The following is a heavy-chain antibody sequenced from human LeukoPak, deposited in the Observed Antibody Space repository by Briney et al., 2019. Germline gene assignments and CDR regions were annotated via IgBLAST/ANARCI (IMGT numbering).Heavy chain of an antibody. Sequence: PSETLSLTCTVSGYSISSGYYWGWIRQSPEKGLEWIGSIYHSGATYYNPSLKSRVTISVDTSKNQFSLKLNSVTAADTAVYYCVKSNGYGLVDIWGQGTMVTVS. V-gene: IGHV4-38-2*02. CDR3: VKSNGYGLVDI. CDR1: GYSISSGYY. CDR2: IYHSGAT. J-gene: IGHJ3*02. D-gene: IGHD3-10*01.